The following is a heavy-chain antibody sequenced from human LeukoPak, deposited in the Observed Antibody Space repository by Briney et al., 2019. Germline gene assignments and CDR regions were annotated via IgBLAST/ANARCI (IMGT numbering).Heavy chain of an antibody. D-gene: IGHD3-3*01. J-gene: IGHJ6*02. CDR1: GGTFSSYA. Sequence: SVKVSCKASGGTFSSYAISWVRQAPGQGLEWMGGIIPIFGTANYAQKFQGRVTITTDESTSTAYMELSSLRSEDTAVYYCARGRITIFGVASAYGMDVWGQGTTVTVSS. CDR2: IIPIFGTA. V-gene: IGHV1-69*05. CDR3: ARGRITIFGVASAYGMDV.